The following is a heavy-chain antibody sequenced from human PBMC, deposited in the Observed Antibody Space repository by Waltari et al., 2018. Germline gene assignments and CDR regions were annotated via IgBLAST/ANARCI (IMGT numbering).Heavy chain of an antibody. CDR1: GGSITTSRHY. J-gene: IGHJ3*01. V-gene: IGHV4-39*01. CDR3: ATYIGASVGTAAFDV. CDR2: ISYNGAT. Sequence: QLQLQESGPGLVKPSETLSLTCSVSGGSITTSRHYWGWIRQPPGQGLEWIGTISYNGATYTSPSLKGRVTMSRDTSKNQLSLTLDSMTAADTAVYYCATYIGASVGTAAFDVWGQGTMVTVSS. D-gene: IGHD5-12*01.